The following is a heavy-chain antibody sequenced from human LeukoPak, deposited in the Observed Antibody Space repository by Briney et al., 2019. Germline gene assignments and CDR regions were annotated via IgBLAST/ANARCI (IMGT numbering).Heavy chain of an antibody. V-gene: IGHV3-15*01. D-gene: IGHD4-17*01. CDR3: TTGLYGDYPTDYYYYYMDV. J-gene: IGHJ6*03. CDR2: IKSKTDGGTT. Sequence: PGGSLRLSCAASGFTFSNAWMSWVRQAPGKGLEWVGRIKSKTDGGTTDYAAPVKGRFTISRDDSKNTLYLQMNSLKTEDTAVYYCTTGLYGDYPTDYYYYYMDVWGKGTTVTVSS. CDR1: GFTFSNAW.